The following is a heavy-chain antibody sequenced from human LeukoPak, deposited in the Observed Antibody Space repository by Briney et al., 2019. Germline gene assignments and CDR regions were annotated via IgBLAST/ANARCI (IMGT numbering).Heavy chain of an antibody. D-gene: IGHD6-19*01. CDR1: GFTFDDYA. J-gene: IGHJ4*02. Sequence: GGSLRLSCAASGFTFDDYAMHWVRQAPGKGLEWVSGISWNSDDIGYADSVKGRFTISRDNAKNSLYLQMNSLRAEDTALYYCAKVGYSSAWGFEYWGQGTLVTVSS. CDR3: AKVGYSSAWGFEY. V-gene: IGHV3-9*01. CDR2: ISWNSDDI.